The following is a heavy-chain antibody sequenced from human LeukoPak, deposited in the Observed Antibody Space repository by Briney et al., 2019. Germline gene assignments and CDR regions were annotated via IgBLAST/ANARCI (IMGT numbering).Heavy chain of an antibody. D-gene: IGHD4-11*01. V-gene: IGHV4-4*07. J-gene: IGHJ4*02. Sequence: SETLSLTCTVSGASISNYQWSWIRQTAGKRLEWIGHIDSSGGTYYNPSLTSGVTMSVDTSKNQVFVKLTSVTAADTAVYYCVRDGYSTAWGYYSDSWGQGILVTVSS. CDR1: GASISNYQ. CDR2: IDSSGGT. CDR3: VRDGYSTAWGYYSDS.